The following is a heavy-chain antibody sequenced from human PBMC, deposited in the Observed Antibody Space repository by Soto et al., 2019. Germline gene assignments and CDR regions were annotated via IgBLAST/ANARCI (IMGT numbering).Heavy chain of an antibody. J-gene: IGHJ4*02. D-gene: IGHD4-17*01. CDR2: IYYSGST. CDR3: ARDAYGEGYFDY. V-gene: IGHV4-59*01. Sequence: PSETLSLTCTVSGGSISSYYWSWIRQPPGKGLEWIGYIYYSGSTNYNPSLKSRVTISVDTSKNQFSLKLSSVTAADTAVYYCARDAYGEGYFDYWGQGPLVTVSS. CDR1: GGSISSYY.